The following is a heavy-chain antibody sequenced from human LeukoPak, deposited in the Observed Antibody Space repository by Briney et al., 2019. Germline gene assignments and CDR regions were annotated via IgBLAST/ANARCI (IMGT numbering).Heavy chain of an antibody. V-gene: IGHV3-7*03. J-gene: IGHJ6*02. CDR1: GFTFSSYW. CDR3: ARGGGLDV. Sequence: PGGSLRLSCAASGFTFSSYWMNWARQAPGKGLEWVASINHNGNVNYYVDSVKGRFTISRDNAKNSLYLQMSNLGAEDTAVYFCARGGGLDVRGQGATVTVSS. CDR2: INHNGNVN. D-gene: IGHD3-16*01.